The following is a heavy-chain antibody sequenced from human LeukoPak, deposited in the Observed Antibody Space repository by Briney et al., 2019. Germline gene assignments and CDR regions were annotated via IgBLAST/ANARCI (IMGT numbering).Heavy chain of an antibody. CDR2: INHSGSS. CDR1: GGTFSGYY. V-gene: IGHV4-34*08. Sequence: SETLSLTCAVYGGTFSGYYWSWIRQPPGKGLEWIGDINHSGSSNYNPSLKSRVTISVDTSKNQFSLKLSSVTAADRAVYYCAPSSGSKDNWFGPWGQGTLVTVSS. J-gene: IGHJ5*02. D-gene: IGHD3-10*01. CDR3: APSSGSKDNWFGP.